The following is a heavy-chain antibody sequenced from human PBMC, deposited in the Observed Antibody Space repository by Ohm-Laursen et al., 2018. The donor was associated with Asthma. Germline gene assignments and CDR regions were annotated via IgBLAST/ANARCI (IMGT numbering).Heavy chain of an antibody. CDR3: AVRTTSAGFDV. CDR2: ITSYSSTT. V-gene: IGHV3-48*01. D-gene: IGHD1-1*01. CDR1: GFTFSSYS. Sequence: SLRLSCAAAGFTFSSYSMNWVRQAPGKGLEWVSYITSYSSTTYYADSVKGRFTISRDNAKNSLYLQMNSLRAQDTAAYYCAVRTTSAGFDVWGQGTTVTVSS. J-gene: IGHJ6*02.